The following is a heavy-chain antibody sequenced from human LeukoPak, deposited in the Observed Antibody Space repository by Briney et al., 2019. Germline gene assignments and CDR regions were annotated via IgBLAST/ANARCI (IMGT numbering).Heavy chain of an antibody. CDR3: ARERWVYDWFDP. CDR1: GGSISSGGYY. Sequence: SETPSLTCTVSGGSISSGGYYWSWIRQHPGKGLEWIGYIYYSGSTYYNPSLKSRVTISVDTSKNQFSLKLSSVTAADTAVYYCARERWVYDWFDPWGQGTLVTVSS. V-gene: IGHV4-31*03. CDR2: IYYSGST. J-gene: IGHJ5*02. D-gene: IGHD5-24*01.